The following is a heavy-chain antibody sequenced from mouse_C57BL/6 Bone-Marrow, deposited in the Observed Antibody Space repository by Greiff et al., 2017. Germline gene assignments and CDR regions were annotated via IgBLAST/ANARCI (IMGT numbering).Heavy chain of an antibody. CDR1: GFTFSDYG. CDR2: ISSGSSTI. D-gene: IGHD2-3*01. Sequence: VQLQESGGGLVKPGGSLKLSCAASGFTFSDYGMHWVRQAPEKGLEWVAYISSGSSTIYYADTVKGRFTISRDNAKNTLFLQMTSLRSEDTAMYYCARIHDGYYPLDYWGQGTTLTVSS. J-gene: IGHJ2*01. CDR3: ARIHDGYYPLDY. V-gene: IGHV5-17*01.